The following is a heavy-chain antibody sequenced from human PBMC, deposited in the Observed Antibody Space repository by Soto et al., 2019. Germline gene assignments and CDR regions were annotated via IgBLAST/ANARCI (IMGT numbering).Heavy chain of an antibody. J-gene: IGHJ3*02. CDR3: AHRLPDCSGGSCYSGDAFDI. CDR2: IYWDDDK. CDR1: GFSLSTSGVG. Sequence: SGPTVVNPTQTLTLTCTFSGFSLSTSGVGVGWIRQPPGKALEWLALIYWDDDKRYSPSLKSRLTITKDTSKNQVVLTMTNMDPVDTATYYCAHRLPDCSGGSCYSGDAFDIWGQGTMVTVSS. V-gene: IGHV2-5*02. D-gene: IGHD2-15*01.